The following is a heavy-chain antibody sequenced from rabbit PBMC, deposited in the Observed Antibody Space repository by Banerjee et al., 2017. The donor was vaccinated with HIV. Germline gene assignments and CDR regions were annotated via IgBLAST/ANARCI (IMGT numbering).Heavy chain of an antibody. J-gene: IGHJ4*01. CDR2: INTGSSGST. Sequence: QSLEESGGDLVKPGASLTLTCTASGFSFSSNYWICWVRQAPGKGLEWIGCINTGSSGSTWCASWVNGRFTISRSTSLNTVDLKMTSPTVADTATYFCGRDRDGDAGYGSLALWGPGTLVTVS. D-gene: IGHD6-1*01. CDR3: GRDRDGDAGYGSLAL. V-gene: IGHV1S43*01. CDR1: GFSFSSNYW.